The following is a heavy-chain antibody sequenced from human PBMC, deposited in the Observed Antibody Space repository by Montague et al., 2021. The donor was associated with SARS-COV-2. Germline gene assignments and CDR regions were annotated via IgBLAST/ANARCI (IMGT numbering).Heavy chain of an antibody. D-gene: IGHD3-22*01. CDR3: ARGYDSSGYQY. CDR1: GFTFSTFW. CDR2: IKRDGSEK. V-gene: IGHV3-7*03. J-gene: IGHJ4*02. Sequence: SLRLSCAASGFTFSTFWMTWVRQVPGNGLEWVANIKRDGSEKYYVDSVKGRFTISRDNAKNSLYLQLDSLRAEDTAVYYCARGYDSSGYQYWGQGTLVTVSS.